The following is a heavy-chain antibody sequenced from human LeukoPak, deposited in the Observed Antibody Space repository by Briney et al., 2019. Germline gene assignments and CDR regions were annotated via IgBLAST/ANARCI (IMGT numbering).Heavy chain of an antibody. D-gene: IGHD4-17*01. CDR3: ARSHDYGDYSDAFDI. CDR2: IIPILGIA. CDR1: GGTFNSYA. J-gene: IGHJ3*02. Sequence: SVKVSCKASGGTFNSYAISWVRQAPGQGLEWMGRIIPILGIANYAQKFQGRVTITTDESTSTAYMELSSLRSEDTAVYYCARSHDYGDYSDAFDIWGQGTMVTVSS. V-gene: IGHV1-69*04.